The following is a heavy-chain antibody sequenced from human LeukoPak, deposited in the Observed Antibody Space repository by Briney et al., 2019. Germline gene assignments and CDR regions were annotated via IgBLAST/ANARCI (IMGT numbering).Heavy chain of an antibody. CDR2: ISSSGRLM. J-gene: IGHJ6*02. CDR3: ARDTNNGLDV. D-gene: IGHD1-14*01. CDR1: GFTFSSYA. V-gene: IGHV3-21*04. Sequence: GGSLRLSCAASGFTFSSYAMSWVRQAPGKGLEWVSHISSSGRLMQYADSVRGRFTITRDNAQNFMSLQMNNLKPEDTAVYYCARDTNNGLDVWGRGTTVTVS.